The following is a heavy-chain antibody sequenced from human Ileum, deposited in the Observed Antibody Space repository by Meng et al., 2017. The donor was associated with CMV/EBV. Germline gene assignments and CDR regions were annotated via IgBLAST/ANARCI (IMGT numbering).Heavy chain of an antibody. CDR3: VTADHHAIKY. Sequence: QLQRHRWGAGLLEPSENLFPSGRLVGSFSPYTWSWIRKAPGKGLEWIGEINQYGSTNFNPSVKSRVTISRDTSKNQFSLRLNSVTAADAAVYYCVTADHHAIKYWGQGTLVTVSS. D-gene: IGHD5-12*01. CDR2: INQYGST. V-gene: IGHV4-34*01. J-gene: IGHJ4*02. CDR1: GSFSPYT.